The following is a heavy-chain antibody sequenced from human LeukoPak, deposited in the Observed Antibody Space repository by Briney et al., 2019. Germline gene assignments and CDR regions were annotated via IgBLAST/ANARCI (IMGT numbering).Heavy chain of an antibody. CDR3: VRIFGYYQEVMDV. D-gene: IGHD3-3*01. J-gene: IGHJ6*02. Sequence: SETLSLTCTASGGSLTDGDYYWGWVRQPPGTGLHWLATTWRGASLNSRVTISLDTSQNQFSLRLTSVTASDTAVYYCVRIFGYYQEVMDVWGPGITVTVSS. V-gene: IGHV4-61*08. CDR1: GGSLTDGDYY. CDR2: TWRG.